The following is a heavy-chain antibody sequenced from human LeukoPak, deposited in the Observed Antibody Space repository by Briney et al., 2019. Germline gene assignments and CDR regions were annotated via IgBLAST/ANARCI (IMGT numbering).Heavy chain of an antibody. V-gene: IGHV4-31*03. CDR2: IYYSGST. Sequence: PSETLSLTCTVSGGSISSGGYYWSWIRQHPGKGLEWIGYIYYSGSTYYNLSLKSRVTISVDTSKNQFSLKLSSVTAADTAVYYCARDGDYYDSSGYGYAFDIWGQGTMVTVSS. CDR1: GGSISSGGYY. J-gene: IGHJ3*02. CDR3: ARDGDYYDSSGYGYAFDI. D-gene: IGHD3-22*01.